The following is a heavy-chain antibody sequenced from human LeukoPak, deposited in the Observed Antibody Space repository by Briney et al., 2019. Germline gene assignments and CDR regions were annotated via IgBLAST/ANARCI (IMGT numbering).Heavy chain of an antibody. J-gene: IGHJ6*04. CDR3: AELGITMIGGV. CDR1: GFTFSSYN. D-gene: IGHD3-10*02. Sequence: GGSLRLSCAASGFTFSSYNMNWVRQAPGKGLEWVSYISDSSTTIYYADSVRGRFTISRDNAKNSLYLQMNSLRAEDTAVYYCAELGITMIGGVWGKGTTVTISS. V-gene: IGHV3-48*04. CDR2: ISDSSTTI.